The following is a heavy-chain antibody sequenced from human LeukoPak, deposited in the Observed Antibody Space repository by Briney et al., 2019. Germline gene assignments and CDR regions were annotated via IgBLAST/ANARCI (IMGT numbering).Heavy chain of an antibody. V-gene: IGHV1-2*02. CDR2: INPNSGGT. J-gene: IGHJ6*03. D-gene: IGHD3-3*01. CDR3: ARVGYYDFWSGYFSYYYYMDV. CDR1: GYTFTGYY. Sequence: GASVKVSCKASGYTFTGYYMHWVRQAPGQGLEWMGWINPNSGGTNYAQKFQGRVTMTRDTSISTAYMELSRLRSDDTAVYYCARVGYYDFWSGYFSYYYYMDVWGKGTTVTVSS.